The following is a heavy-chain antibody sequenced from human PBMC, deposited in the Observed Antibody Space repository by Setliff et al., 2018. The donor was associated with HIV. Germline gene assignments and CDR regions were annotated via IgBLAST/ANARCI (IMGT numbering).Heavy chain of an antibody. V-gene: IGHV1-2*02. CDR1: GYTFTAYY. J-gene: IGHJ4*02. CDR2: INPDSGAT. Sequence: ASVKVSCKSSGYTFTAYYIHWVRQARGQGIEWMGWINPDSGATKYAEKFEGRVSLTRDTSINTVYMELSSLRSDDTAVYYCARDRDHDFDHWGQGTLVTVSS. CDR3: ARDRDHDFDH.